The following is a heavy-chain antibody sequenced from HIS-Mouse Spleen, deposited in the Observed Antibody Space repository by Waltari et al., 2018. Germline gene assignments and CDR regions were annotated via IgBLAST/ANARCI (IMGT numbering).Heavy chain of an antibody. CDR1: GYTFTGYY. CDR2: IDPNRSGT. D-gene: IGHD7-27*01. V-gene: IGHV1-2*02. J-gene: IGHJ4*02. CDR3: ARDQLGGFYY. Sequence: QVQLVQSGAEVKKPGASVKVSCKASGYTFTGYYMHWVRQAPGQGLEWIGWIDPNRSGTKYAQKFQGRVTMTRDTSISTAYMELSRLRSDHTAVYYCARDQLGGFYYWGQGTLVTVSS.